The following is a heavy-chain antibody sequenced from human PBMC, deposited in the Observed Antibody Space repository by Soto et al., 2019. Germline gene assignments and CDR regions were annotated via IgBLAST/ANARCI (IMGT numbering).Heavy chain of an antibody. CDR2: IYHSGST. CDR3: AKVSGSYYYGMDV. V-gene: IGHV4-4*02. CDR1: GGSISSCNW. D-gene: IGHD1-26*01. J-gene: IGHJ6*02. Sequence: QVQLQESGPGLVKPSGTLSLTCAVSGGSISSCNWWSWVRQPPGKGLEWIGEIYHSGSTNYNPSLKSRVTISVDKSKNQFSLKLSLVTAADTAVYYCAKVSGSYYYGMDVWGQGTTVTVSS.